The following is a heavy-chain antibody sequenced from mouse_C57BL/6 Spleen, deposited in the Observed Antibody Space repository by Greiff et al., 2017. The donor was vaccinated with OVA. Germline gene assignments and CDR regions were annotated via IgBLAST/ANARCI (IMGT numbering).Heavy chain of an antibody. J-gene: IGHJ4*01. V-gene: IGHV1-81*01. CDR2: IYPRSGNT. D-gene: IGHD2-5*01. CDR1: GYTFTSYG. Sequence: VKLQESGAELARPGASVKLSCKASGYTFTSYGISWVKQRTGQGLEWIGEIYPRSGNTYYNEKFKGKATLTADKSSSTAYMELRSLTSEDSAVYFCANSNYYAMDYWGQGTSVTVSS. CDR3: ANSNYYAMDY.